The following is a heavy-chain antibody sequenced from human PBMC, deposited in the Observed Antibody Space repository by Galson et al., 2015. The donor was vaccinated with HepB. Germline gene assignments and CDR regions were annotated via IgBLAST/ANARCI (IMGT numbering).Heavy chain of an antibody. Sequence: QSGAEVKKPGESLGISCKGSGYNFNTDWLAWVRQAPGRGLEWMATIYPDDSDIRYSPSFEGHITISADTSITTAYLQWCSLKASDTAIYYCAVRSGYYLDHWGLGTLVSVSS. CDR1: GYNFNTDW. CDR2: IYPDDSDI. V-gene: IGHV5-51*03. D-gene: IGHD3-3*01. J-gene: IGHJ4*02. CDR3: AVRSGYYLDH.